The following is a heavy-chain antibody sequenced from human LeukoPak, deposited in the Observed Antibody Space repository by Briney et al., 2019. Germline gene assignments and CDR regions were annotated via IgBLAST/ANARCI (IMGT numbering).Heavy chain of an antibody. CDR3: AREGLAWELLPFDY. CDR2: ISSSSSYI. Sequence: GGSLRLSCAASGFTFSSYSMNRVRQAPGKGLEWVSSISSSSSYIYYADSVKGRFTISRDNAKNSLYLQMNSLRAEDTAVYYCAREGLAWELLPFDYWGQGTLVTVSS. D-gene: IGHD1-26*01. CDR1: GFTFSSYS. J-gene: IGHJ4*02. V-gene: IGHV3-21*01.